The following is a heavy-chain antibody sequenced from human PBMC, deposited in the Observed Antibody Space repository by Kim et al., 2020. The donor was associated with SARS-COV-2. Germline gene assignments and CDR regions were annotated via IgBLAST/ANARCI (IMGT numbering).Heavy chain of an antibody. CDR3: ARDRTVIVVVTAIPGGAFDI. J-gene: IGHJ3*02. Sequence: RFTISRDNSKNTLYLQMNSLRAEDTAVYYCARDRTVIVVVTAIPGGAFDIWGQGTMVTVSS. D-gene: IGHD2-21*02. V-gene: IGHV3-30*01.